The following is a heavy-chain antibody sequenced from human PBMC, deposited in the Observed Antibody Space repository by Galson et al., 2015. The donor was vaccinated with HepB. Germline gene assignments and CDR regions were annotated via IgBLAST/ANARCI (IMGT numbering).Heavy chain of an antibody. Sequence: SLRLSCAASGFTFSSYSMNWVRQAPGKGLEWVSYISSSGSTIYYADSVKGRFTISRDNAKNSLYLQMNSLRAEDTAVYYCASFTVTTYSFYYYYYGMDVWGQGTTVTVSS. CDR2: ISSSGSTI. J-gene: IGHJ6*02. D-gene: IGHD4-11*01. CDR1: GFTFSSYS. CDR3: ASFTVTTYSFYYYYYGMDV. V-gene: IGHV3-48*04.